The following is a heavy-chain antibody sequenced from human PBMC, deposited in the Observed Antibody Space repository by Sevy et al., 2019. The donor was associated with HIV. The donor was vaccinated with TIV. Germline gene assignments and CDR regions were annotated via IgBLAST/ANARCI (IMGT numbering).Heavy chain of an antibody. V-gene: IGHV3-23*01. D-gene: IGHD2-2*02. CDR1: GFAFYDYS. CDR3: AREGCARPHDY. Sequence: GESLKISCAASGFAFYDYSMSWIRQAPGKGLEWVATLSFGCGKINHADSVKGRFTISRDNSKNSFYLQMDNLRVEDTALYYCAREGCARPHDYWGQGTRVTVSS. CDR2: LSFGCGKI. J-gene: IGHJ4*02.